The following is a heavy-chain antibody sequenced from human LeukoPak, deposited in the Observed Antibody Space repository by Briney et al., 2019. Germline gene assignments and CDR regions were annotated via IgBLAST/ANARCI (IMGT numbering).Heavy chain of an antibody. CDR2: IHYTGST. Sequence: SETLSLTCTVPGGSISSYYWSWIRQSPGKGLECIGYIHYTGSTNYNPSLKSRVTISVETSKNQLSLKLTSVTAADTAVYYCARGPTTMTRAFDYWGQGTLVTVSS. J-gene: IGHJ4*02. V-gene: IGHV4-59*12. CDR1: GGSISSYY. D-gene: IGHD4-11*01. CDR3: ARGPTTMTRAFDY.